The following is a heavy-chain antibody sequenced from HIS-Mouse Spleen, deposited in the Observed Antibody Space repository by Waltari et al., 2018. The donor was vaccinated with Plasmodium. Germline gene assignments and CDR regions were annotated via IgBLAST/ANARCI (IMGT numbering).Heavy chain of an antibody. Sequence: EVQLVESGGGLVQPGGSRRLSCPASGFPFSSYWMSWVRQAPGKGLEWVANIKQDGSEKYYVDSVKGRFTISRDNAKNSLYLQMNSLRAEDTAVYYCASSWYWYFDLWGRGTLVTVSS. J-gene: IGHJ2*01. CDR3: ASSWYWYFDL. D-gene: IGHD6-13*01. CDR1: GFPFSSYW. V-gene: IGHV3-7*01. CDR2: IKQDGSEK.